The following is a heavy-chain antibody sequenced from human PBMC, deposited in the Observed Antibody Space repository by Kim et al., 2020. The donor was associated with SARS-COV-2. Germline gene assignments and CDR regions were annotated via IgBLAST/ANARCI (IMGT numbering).Heavy chain of an antibody. J-gene: IGHJ3*02. CDR1: GFNFSSHI. D-gene: IGHD6-6*01. CDR3: AKESNAFDI. V-gene: IGHV3-30*18. CDR2: TSYEERSK. Sequence: GGSLRLSCAASGFNFSSHIMHWVRQAPGKGLEWVAVTSYEERSKYYAGSVKGRFTISRDNSKNVLYLQMNSVRGEDTAVYYCAKESNAFDIWGRGTMVTV.